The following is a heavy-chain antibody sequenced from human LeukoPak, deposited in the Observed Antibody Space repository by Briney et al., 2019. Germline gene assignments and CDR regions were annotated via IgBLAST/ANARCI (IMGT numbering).Heavy chain of an antibody. V-gene: IGHV3-53*01. CDR1: GFTVSTNH. D-gene: IGHD1-26*01. CDR3: ATSIVGFTYDEHFQH. CDR2: IHNGGST. J-gene: IGHJ1*01. Sequence: PGGSLRLSCVASGFTVSTNHMNWVRRAPGRGLEWVSVIHNGGSTYYADSVKGRFTISRDNSKNTLYLQLNSLRVEDTAVYYCATSIVGFTYDEHFQHWGQGTLVTVSS.